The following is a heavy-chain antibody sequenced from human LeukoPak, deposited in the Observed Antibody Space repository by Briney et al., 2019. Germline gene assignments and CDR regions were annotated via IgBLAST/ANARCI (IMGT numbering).Heavy chain of an antibody. V-gene: IGHV3-30*18. D-gene: IGHD4-11*01. CDR3: AKSAYTSFYGMDV. CDR2: ISYDGSNK. Sequence: TGGSLRLSCAASGFTFSSYGMHWVRQAPGKGLEWVAVISYDGSNKYYADSVKSRFTISRDNSKNTLYLQMNSLRAEDTAVYYCAKSAYTSFYGMDVWGQGTTVTVSS. CDR1: GFTFSSYG. J-gene: IGHJ6*02.